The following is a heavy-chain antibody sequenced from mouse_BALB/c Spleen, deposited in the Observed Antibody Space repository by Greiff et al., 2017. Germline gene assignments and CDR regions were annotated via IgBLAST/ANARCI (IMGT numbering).Heavy chain of an antibody. D-gene: IGHD1-1*01. CDR2: IYWDDDK. CDR1: GFSLSTSGMG. J-gene: IGHJ2*01. CDR3: ARREDYGSRDWFAY. V-gene: IGHV8-12*01. Sequence: QVTLKVSGPGILQPSQTLSLTCSFSGFSLSTSGMGVSWIRQPSGKGLEWLAHIYWDDDKRYNPSLKSRLTISKDTSRNQVFLKITSVDTADTATYYCARREDYGSRDWFAYWGQGTTLTVSS.